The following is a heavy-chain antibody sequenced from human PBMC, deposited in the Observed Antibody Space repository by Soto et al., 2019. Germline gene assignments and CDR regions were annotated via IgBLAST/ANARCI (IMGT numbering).Heavy chain of an antibody. CDR2: IKSKTDGGTT. Sequence: GGSLRLSCAASGFTFSNAWMSWVRQAPGKGLEWVGRIKSKTDGGTTDYAAPVKGRFTISRDDSKNTLYLQMNSLKTEDTAVYYCTTEGWELADAFDIWGQGTMVTVSS. CDR1: GFTFSNAW. J-gene: IGHJ3*02. CDR3: TTEGWELADAFDI. D-gene: IGHD1-26*01. V-gene: IGHV3-15*01.